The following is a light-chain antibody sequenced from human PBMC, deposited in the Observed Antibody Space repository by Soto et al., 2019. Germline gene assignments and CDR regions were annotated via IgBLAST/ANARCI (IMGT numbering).Light chain of an antibody. CDR3: QQYDTYWT. Sequence: DIQMTQSPSTLSASVGDRVTITCRASQSTLSWLAWYQHKPGKAPKLLIYDASSLESGVPSRFSGSRSGTEFTLTISSLQPDDIATYYCQQYDTYWTFGQGTKVEI. CDR2: DAS. CDR1: QSTLSW. J-gene: IGKJ1*01. V-gene: IGKV1-5*01.